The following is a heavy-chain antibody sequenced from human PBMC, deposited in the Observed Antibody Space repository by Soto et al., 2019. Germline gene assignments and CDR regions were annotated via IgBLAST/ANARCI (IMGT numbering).Heavy chain of an antibody. D-gene: IGHD3-3*01. Sequence: GGSLRLSCAASGFTFSSYGMHWVRQAPGKGLEWVAVIWYDGSNKYYADSVKGRFTISRDNSKNTLYLQMNSLRAEDTAVYYCAREGVRFLEWLLSQYYYYMAVWGKGTTVTGSS. CDR1: GFTFSSYG. CDR2: IWYDGSNK. J-gene: IGHJ6*03. V-gene: IGHV3-33*01. CDR3: AREGVRFLEWLLSQYYYYMAV.